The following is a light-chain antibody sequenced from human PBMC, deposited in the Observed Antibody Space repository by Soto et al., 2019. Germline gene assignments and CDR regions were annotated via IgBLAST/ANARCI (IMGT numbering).Light chain of an antibody. CDR3: SSRTSSSPVM. V-gene: IGLV2-14*01. CDR2: EVS. J-gene: IGLJ3*02. Sequence: QSALTQPASVSGSPGQSITISCTGTSSDVGGYNYVSWYQQHPGKAPKLMIYEVSHRPSGVSNRFSGSKSGNTASLTISGLQAEDEADYYCSSRTSSSPVMFGGGTKVTVL. CDR1: SSDVGGYNY.